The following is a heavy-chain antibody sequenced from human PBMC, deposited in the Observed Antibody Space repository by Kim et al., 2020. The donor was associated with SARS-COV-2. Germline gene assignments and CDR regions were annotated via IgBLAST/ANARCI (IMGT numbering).Heavy chain of an antibody. CDR1: GFTFSDYY. J-gene: IGHJ6*02. D-gene: IGHD6-19*01. Sequence: GGSLRLSCAASGFTFSDYYMSWIRQAPGKGLEWVSYISSSGSTIYYADSVKGRFTISRDNAKNSLYLQMNSLRAEDTAVYYCARDLYPIAVAGTNYYYYGMDAWGQEPTLTVYS. CDR3: ARDLYPIAVAGTNYYYYGMDA. CDR2: ISSSGSTI. V-gene: IGHV3-11*04.